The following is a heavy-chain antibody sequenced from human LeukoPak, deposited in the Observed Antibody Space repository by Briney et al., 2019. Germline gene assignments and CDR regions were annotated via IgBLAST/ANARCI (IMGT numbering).Heavy chain of an antibody. J-gene: IGHJ5*02. CDR1: GYTFTSYD. CDR2: MNPNSGNT. V-gene: IGHV1-8*03. CDR3: ARGHLIYDSSGYYWFDP. D-gene: IGHD3-22*01. Sequence: ASVKVSCEASGYTFTSYDINWVRQATGQGLEWMGCMNPNSGNTGYAQEFQGRVTITRNTSISTAYMELSSLRSEDTAVYYCARGHLIYDSSGYYWFDPWGQGTLVTVSS.